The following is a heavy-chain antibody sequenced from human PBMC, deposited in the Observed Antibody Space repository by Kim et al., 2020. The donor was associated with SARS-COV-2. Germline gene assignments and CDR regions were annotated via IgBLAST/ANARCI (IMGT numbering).Heavy chain of an antibody. CDR3: ANRGTYGSGPS. Sequence: TYYADSVKGRFTISRDNSKNTLYLQMNSLRAEDTAVYYCANRGTYGSGPSWGQGTLVTVSS. D-gene: IGHD3-10*01. V-gene: IGHV3-23*01. CDR2: T. J-gene: IGHJ4*02.